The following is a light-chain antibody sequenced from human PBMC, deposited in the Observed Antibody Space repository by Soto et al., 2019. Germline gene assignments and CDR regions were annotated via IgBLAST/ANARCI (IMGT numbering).Light chain of an antibody. J-gene: IGKJ5*01. CDR3: QQYDNLPSIT. CDR1: QDISNY. CDR2: DAS. Sequence: DIQMTQSPSSLSASVGDRVTITCQASQDISNYLNWYQQKPGKAPKLLIYDASNLETGVPSRLSVSRSGTDFTFTISNLQPEDIATYYCQQYDNLPSITFGQGTRLEIK. V-gene: IGKV1-33*01.